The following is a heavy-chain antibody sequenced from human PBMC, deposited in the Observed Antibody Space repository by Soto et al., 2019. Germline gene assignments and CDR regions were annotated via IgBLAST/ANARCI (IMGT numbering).Heavy chain of an antibody. J-gene: IGHJ4*02. CDR1: GFTFSSYA. D-gene: IGHD5-12*01. CDR3: SCYRTPG. CDR2: ISGSGGNT. V-gene: IGHV3-23*01. Sequence: DVQLLESGGGLVQPGRSLRLSCAASGFTFSSYAMSWVRQAPGKGLEWVSTISGSGGNTYYADSVKGRFTISRDNSKNTLYLQMNSLRAEDTAVYYCSCYRTPGWGQGTLVTVSS.